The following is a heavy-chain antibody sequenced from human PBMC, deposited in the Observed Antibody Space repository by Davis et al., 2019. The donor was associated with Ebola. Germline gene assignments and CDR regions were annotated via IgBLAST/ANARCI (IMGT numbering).Heavy chain of an antibody. CDR3: AKNKMTSSGSYGADV. CDR1: GFTFSSYA. Sequence: GGSLRLSCAASGFTFSSYAMSWVRQAPAKGLEYVSSISASGDSAHYADSVKGRFTISRDNSKNTLYLQMNGLRVEDTAVYYCAKNKMTSSGSYGADVWGQGTTVTVSS. J-gene: IGHJ6*02. D-gene: IGHD4/OR15-4a*01. CDR2: ISASGDSA. V-gene: IGHV3-23*01.